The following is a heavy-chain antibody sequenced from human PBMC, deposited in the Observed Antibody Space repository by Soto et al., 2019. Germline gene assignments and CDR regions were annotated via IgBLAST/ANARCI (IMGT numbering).Heavy chain of an antibody. CDR2: ISGSYGT. V-gene: IGHV3-23*01. CDR1: GFTFSSCA. J-gene: IGHJ4*02. D-gene: IGHD6-19*01. Sequence: EVQLLASGGGLLQPGGSLRLSCAASGFTFSSCAMGWVRQAPGKGLEWVSEISGSYGTYYADSVRGRFTISRDDSKNTVYLQMNSLRVEDTAVYYCAKGRIAVAGLFDYWGQGTLVTVSS. CDR3: AKGRIAVAGLFDY.